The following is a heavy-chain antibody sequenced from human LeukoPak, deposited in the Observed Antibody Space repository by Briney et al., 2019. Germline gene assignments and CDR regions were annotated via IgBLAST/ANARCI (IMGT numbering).Heavy chain of an antibody. J-gene: IGHJ5*02. CDR1: GLIFTNYA. V-gene: IGHV3-23*01. CDR3: AKGAAAGKVDWFDP. D-gene: IGHD6-13*01. Sequence: GGSLRLSCEASGLIFTNYAMMWVRQAPGKGLQWISTLTGYGGAYYADSGEGRFIISRDISKNTMFLQMYSLRAEGTAVYYCAKGAAAGKVDWFDPWGQGTLVTVSS. CDR2: LTGYGGA.